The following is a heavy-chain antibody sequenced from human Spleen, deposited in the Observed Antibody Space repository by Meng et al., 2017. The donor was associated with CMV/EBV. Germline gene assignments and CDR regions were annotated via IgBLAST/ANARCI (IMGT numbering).Heavy chain of an antibody. CDR2: ISSSSSYI. D-gene: IGHD1-1*01. Sequence: GESLKISCAASGFTFSSYSMNWVRQAPGKGLEWVSSISSSSSYIYYADSVKGRFTISRDTSKNTLYLQMNSLRVEDTAVYYCAREGYLHHDMDVWGQGTTVTVSS. CDR1: GFTFSSYS. J-gene: IGHJ6*02. CDR3: AREGYLHHDMDV. V-gene: IGHV3-21*04.